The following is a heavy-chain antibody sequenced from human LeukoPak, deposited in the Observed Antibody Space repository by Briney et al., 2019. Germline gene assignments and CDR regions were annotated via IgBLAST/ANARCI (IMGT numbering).Heavy chain of an antibody. CDR1: GFTFSSYG. J-gene: IGHJ4*02. Sequence: GGTLRLSCAASGFTFSSYGMSWVRQAPGRGLEWVSAISGSGGSTYYADSVKGRFTISRDNSKNTLYLQMNSLRAEDAAIYYCAKGRTGFSYGYGIDYWGQGTLVTVSS. CDR3: AKGRTGFSYGYGIDY. V-gene: IGHV3-23*01. D-gene: IGHD5-18*01. CDR2: ISGSGGST.